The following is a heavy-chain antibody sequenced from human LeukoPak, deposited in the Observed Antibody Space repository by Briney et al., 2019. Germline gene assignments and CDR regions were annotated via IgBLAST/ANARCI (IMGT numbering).Heavy chain of an antibody. J-gene: IGHJ4*02. CDR1: GYTFTSYD. CDR2: MNPNSGNT. V-gene: IGHV1-8*01. D-gene: IGHD1-26*01. Sequence: TAGGSLRLSCAASGYTFTSYDINWVRQATGQGLEWMGWMNPNSGNTGYAQKFQGRVTMTRNTSISTAYMELSSLRSEDTAVYYCARGRITVGATVYWGQGTLVTVSS. CDR3: ARGRITVGATVY.